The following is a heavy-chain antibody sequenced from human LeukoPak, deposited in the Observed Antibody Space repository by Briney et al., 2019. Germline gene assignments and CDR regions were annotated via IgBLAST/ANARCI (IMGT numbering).Heavy chain of an antibody. Sequence: SETLSLTCTISGGSVSDYYWSWIRQSPGKGLEWIGYIYHTGSTSYSPSLKSRVTISVDTSKNQFSLKLSSVTAADTAVYYCARVPTVTFFDHWGQGTLVTVSS. J-gene: IGHJ4*02. CDR1: GGSVSDYY. CDR2: IYHTGST. D-gene: IGHD4-17*01. CDR3: ARVPTVTFFDH. V-gene: IGHV4-59*02.